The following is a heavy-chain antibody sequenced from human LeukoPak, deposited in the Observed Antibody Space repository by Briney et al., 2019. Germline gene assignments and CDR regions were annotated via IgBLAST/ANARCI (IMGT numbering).Heavy chain of an antibody. J-gene: IGHJ5*02. D-gene: IGHD6-19*01. CDR2: ISSSGSTI. CDR1: GFTFSDYY. CDR3: AGRSGWYSRWFDP. Sequence: GGSLRLSCAASGFTFSDYYMSWLRPAPGKGLEWVSYISSSGSTIYYAGSVKGRFTISRDNAKNSLYLQMNSLRAEDTAVYYCAGRSGWYSRWFDPWGQGTLVTVSS. V-gene: IGHV3-11*01.